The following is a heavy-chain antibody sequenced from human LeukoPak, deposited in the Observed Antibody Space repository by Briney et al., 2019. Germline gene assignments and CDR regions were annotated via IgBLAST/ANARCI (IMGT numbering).Heavy chain of an antibody. CDR2: INNDGSST. CDR3: AELGITMIGGV. D-gene: IGHD3-10*02. J-gene: IGHJ6*04. CDR1: GFTFSSYW. V-gene: IGHV3-74*01. Sequence: GGSLRLSCAASGFTFSSYWMHWVRQAPGKGLVWVSRINNDGSSTSYADSVKGRFTISRDNAKNTLYLQMNSLRAEDTAVYYCAELGITMIGGVWGKGTTVTISS.